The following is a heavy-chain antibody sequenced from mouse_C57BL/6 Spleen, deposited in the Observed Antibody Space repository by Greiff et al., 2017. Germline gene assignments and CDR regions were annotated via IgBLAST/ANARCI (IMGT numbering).Heavy chain of an antibody. J-gene: IGHJ2*01. V-gene: IGHV1-50*01. CDR3: ARLTGTLFDY. CDR1: GYTFTSYW. Sequence: QVQLKQPGAELVKPGASVKLSCKASGYTFTSYWMQWVKQRPGQGLEWIGEIDPSDSYTNYNQKFKGKATLTVDTSSSTAYMRLSSLTSEDSAVYYCARLTGTLFDYWGQGTTLTVSS. CDR2: IDPSDSYT. D-gene: IGHD4-1*01.